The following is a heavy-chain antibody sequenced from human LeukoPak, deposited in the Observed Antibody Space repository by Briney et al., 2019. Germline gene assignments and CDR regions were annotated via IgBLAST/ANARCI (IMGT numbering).Heavy chain of an antibody. CDR1: GGSISSSSYY. CDR2: IYYSGST. Sequence: PSETLSLTCTVSGGSISSSSYYWGWIRQPPGKGLEWIGSIYYSGSTYYNPSLKSRVTISVDTSKNQFSLKLSSVTAADTAVYYCARVRQLVLVATPFDYWGQGTLVTVSS. CDR3: ARVRQLVLVATPFDY. V-gene: IGHV4-39*01. D-gene: IGHD6-13*01. J-gene: IGHJ4*02.